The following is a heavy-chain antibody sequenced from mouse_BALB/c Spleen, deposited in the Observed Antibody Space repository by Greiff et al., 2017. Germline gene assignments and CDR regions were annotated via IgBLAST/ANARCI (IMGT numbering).Heavy chain of an antibody. CDR2: ISYSGST. CDR1: GDSITSGY. J-gene: IGHJ4*01. CDR3: ARGGGIYYAMDY. V-gene: IGHV3-8*02. Sequence: EVKLMESGPSLVKPSQTLSLTCSVTGDSITSGYWNWIRKFPGNKLEYMGYISYSGSTYYNPSLKSRISITRDTSKNQYYLQLNSVTTEDTATYYCARGGGIYYAMDYWGQGTSVTVSS.